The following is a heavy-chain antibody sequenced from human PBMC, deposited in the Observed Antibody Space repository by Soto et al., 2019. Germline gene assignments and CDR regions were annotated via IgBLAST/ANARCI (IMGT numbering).Heavy chain of an antibody. CDR3: ARLDDILTGYPYYFDY. D-gene: IGHD3-9*01. J-gene: IGHJ4*02. CDR2: IYPGDSDT. Sequence: GESLKISCKGSGYSFTSYWIGWVRQMPGKGLEWMGIIYPGDSDTRYSPSFQGQVTISADKSISTAYLQWSSLKASDTAMYYCARLDDILTGYPYYFDYWGQGTLVTVS. V-gene: IGHV5-51*01. CDR1: GYSFTSYW.